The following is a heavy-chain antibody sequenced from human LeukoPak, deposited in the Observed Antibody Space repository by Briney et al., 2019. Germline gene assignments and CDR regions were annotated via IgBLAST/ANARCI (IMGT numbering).Heavy chain of an antibody. V-gene: IGHV3-30*02. CDR2: IRYDGSYK. CDR1: GFSFNSYG. D-gene: IGHD4-17*01. CDR3: AKDDYGDYGDVDY. J-gene: IGHJ4*02. Sequence: GGSLRLSCVASGFSFNSYGMHWVRQAPGKGLEWVAFIRYDGSYKFYADSVKGRFTISRDNSKNTLYLQMNSLRAEDTAVYYCAKDDYGDYGDVDYWGQGTLVTVSS.